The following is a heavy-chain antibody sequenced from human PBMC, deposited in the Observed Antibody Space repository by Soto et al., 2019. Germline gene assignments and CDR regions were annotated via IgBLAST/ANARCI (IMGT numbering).Heavy chain of an antibody. CDR1: GGSISSSSYY. Sequence: QLQLQESGPGLVKPSETLSLTCTVSGGSISSSSYYWGWIRQPPGKGLEWIGSIYYSGSTYYNPSLKSRVNISVDTSKNQFSLKLSSVTAADTAVYYCARLTRQWRDFDYWGQGTLVTVSS. CDR3: ARLTRQWRDFDY. J-gene: IGHJ4*02. CDR2: IYYSGST. D-gene: IGHD6-19*01. V-gene: IGHV4-39*01.